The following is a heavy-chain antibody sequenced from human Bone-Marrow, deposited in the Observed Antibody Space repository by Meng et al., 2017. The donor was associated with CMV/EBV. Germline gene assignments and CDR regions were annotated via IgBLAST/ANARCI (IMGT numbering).Heavy chain of an antibody. J-gene: IGHJ5*02. V-gene: IGHV4-61*01. Sequence: TVSGGSVSSGSSYWSWIRQPPGKGLEWIGYIYYSGSTNYNPSLKSRVTISVDTSKNQFSLKLSSVTAADTAVYYCARAWFGNNWFDPWGQGTLVTVSS. CDR3: ARAWFGNNWFDP. CDR2: IYYSGST. D-gene: IGHD3-10*01. CDR1: GGSVSSGSSY.